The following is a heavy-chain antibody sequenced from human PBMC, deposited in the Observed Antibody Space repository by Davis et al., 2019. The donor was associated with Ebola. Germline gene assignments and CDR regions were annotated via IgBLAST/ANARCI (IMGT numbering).Heavy chain of an antibody. Sequence: ASVKVSCKASGGTFSSYAISWVRQAPGQGLEWMGWMNPNSGNTGYAQKFQGRVTMTRNTSISTAYMELSSLTSEDTAVYYCARGRTSRNWFDPWGQGTLVTVSS. V-gene: IGHV1-8*02. CDR2: MNPNSGNT. CDR1: GGTFSSYA. J-gene: IGHJ5*02. CDR3: ARGRTSRNWFDP.